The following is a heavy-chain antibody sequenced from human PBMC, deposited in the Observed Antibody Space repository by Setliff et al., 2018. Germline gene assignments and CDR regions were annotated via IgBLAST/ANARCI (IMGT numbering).Heavy chain of an antibody. CDR3: ARDDGITMVRGVITYYYGMDV. V-gene: IGHV3-23*01. CDR1: GFTFGDFA. D-gene: IGHD3-10*01. J-gene: IGHJ6*02. CDR2: IGGRGIST. Sequence: GGSLRLSCAASGFTFGDFAMTWVRQAPGKGLEWVSGIGGRGISTYYADSVKGRFIISRDNSENTLYLQMNSLRAEDTAVYYCARDDGITMVRGVITYYYGMDVWGQGTTVTVSS.